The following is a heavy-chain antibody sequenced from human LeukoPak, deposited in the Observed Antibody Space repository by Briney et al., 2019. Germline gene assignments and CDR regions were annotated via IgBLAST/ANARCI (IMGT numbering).Heavy chain of an antibody. D-gene: IGHD3-3*01. J-gene: IGHJ6*02. V-gene: IGHV4-61*01. CDR2: IYYSGST. Sequence: SESLSLTCTVSGGSISSSSYYWSWIRQPPGKGLEWIGYIYYSGSTNYNPSLKSRVTISVDTSKNQFSLKLSSVTAADTAVYYCARGNMEYYYYYGMDVWGQGTTVTVSS. CDR3: ARGNMEYYYYYGMDV. CDR1: GGSISSSSYY.